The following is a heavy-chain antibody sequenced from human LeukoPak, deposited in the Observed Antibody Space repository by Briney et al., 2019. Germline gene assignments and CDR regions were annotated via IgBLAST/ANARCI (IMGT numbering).Heavy chain of an antibody. CDR1: RFPVSSYG. CDR3: AKDHQQLWWWQIYYIDV. V-gene: IGHV3-30*18. J-gene: IGHJ6*03. Sequence: GGSLRLSFVASRFPVSSYGMHWVRQPPGKGLEWVAVISYDGSNKYYADSVKGRFTFSRDNSKNTLYLQMNSLRAEDTAVYYCAKDHQQLWWWQIYYIDVWGKGTTVTVSS. CDR2: ISYDGSNK. D-gene: IGHD2-21*01.